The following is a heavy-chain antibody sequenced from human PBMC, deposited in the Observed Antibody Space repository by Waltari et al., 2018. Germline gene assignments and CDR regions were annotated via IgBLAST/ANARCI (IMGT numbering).Heavy chain of an antibody. CDR2: ISGTSSYI. D-gene: IGHD1-26*01. J-gene: IGHJ4*02. CDR1: GFSFRSYS. V-gene: IGHV3-21*02. CDR3: ARDPGSGRYFDY. Sequence: EVPLVESGGGLVKPGGSLRLSCAASGFSFRSYSMGWVRQAPGKGLQWVSTISGTSSYIYDTDSLRGRFAISRDNARDSLYLQMNSLRAEDTAVYYCARDPGSGRYFDYWGQGTLVTVSS.